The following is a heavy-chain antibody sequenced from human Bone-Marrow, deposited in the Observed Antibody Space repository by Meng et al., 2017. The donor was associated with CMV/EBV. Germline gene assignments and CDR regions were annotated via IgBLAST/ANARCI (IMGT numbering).Heavy chain of an antibody. V-gene: IGHV3-13*01. CDR2: IGTAGDT. Sequence: GESLKISCAASGFTFSSYAMSWVRQAPGKGLEWVSAIGTAGDTYYPGSVKGQFTISRENAKNSLYLQMNSLRAGDTAVYYCARVRSSGWHFDYWGQGTLVTVSS. D-gene: IGHD6-19*01. J-gene: IGHJ4*02. CDR1: GFTFSSYA. CDR3: ARVRSSGWHFDY.